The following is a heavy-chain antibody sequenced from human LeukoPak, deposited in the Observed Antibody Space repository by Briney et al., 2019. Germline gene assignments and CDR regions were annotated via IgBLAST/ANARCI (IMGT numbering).Heavy chain of an antibody. V-gene: IGHV3-74*03. Sequence: GGSLRLSCAASGFTFSSYWMHWVRHAPGKGLVWVSRISPDGSSTTYADSVKGRFTISRDNAKNTLYLQMNSLRAEDTAVYYCARGRYGDFYWGQGTLVSVSS. CDR3: ARGRYGDFY. D-gene: IGHD4-17*01. CDR1: GFTFSSYW. CDR2: ISPDGSST. J-gene: IGHJ4*02.